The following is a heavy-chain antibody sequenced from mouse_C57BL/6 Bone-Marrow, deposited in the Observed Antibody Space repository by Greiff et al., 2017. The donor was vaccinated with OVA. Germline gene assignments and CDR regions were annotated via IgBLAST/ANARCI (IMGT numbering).Heavy chain of an antibody. V-gene: IGHV1-20*01. Sequence: EVQLQQSGPELVKPGDSVKISCKASGYSFTGYFMNWVMQSHGKSLEWIGRINPYNGDTFYNQKFKGQATLTVDKSSSTAHMELRSLTSEDSAVYYCARTGSSGWYFDVWGTGTTVTVSS. CDR3: ARTGSSGWYFDV. D-gene: IGHD1-1*01. CDR2: INPYNGDT. J-gene: IGHJ1*03. CDR1: GYSFTGYF.